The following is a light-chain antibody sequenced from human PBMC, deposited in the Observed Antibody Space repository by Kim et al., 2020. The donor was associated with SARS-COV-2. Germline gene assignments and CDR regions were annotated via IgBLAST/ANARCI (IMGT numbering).Light chain of an antibody. Sequence: SPGEIGTFSCRASQSVSSSYLAWYQQKPGQAPRLLIYGASNRATGIPDRFSGSGSGTDFTLTINRLEPEDLAVYYCQQYGTSPWTFGQGTKVDIK. CDR1: QSVSSSY. V-gene: IGKV3-20*01. CDR2: GAS. J-gene: IGKJ1*01. CDR3: QQYGTSPWT.